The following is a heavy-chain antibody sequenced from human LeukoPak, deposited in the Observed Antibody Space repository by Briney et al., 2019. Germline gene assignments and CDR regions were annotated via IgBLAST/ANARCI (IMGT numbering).Heavy chain of an antibody. CDR2: INPNSGGT. V-gene: IGHV1-2*02. CDR1: GYTFTGYY. Sequence: GASVKVSCKASGYTFTGYYMHWVRQAPGQGLEWMGWINPNSGGTNYAQKFQGRVTITADKSTSTAYMELSSLRSEDTAVYYCARDRTVVTGSVFDIWGQGTMVTVSS. J-gene: IGHJ3*02. D-gene: IGHD4-23*01. CDR3: ARDRTVVTGSVFDI.